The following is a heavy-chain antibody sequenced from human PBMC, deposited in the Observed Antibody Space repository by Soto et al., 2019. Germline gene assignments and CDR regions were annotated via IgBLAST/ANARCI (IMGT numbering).Heavy chain of an antibody. CDR2: TYYRSKWYN. V-gene: IGHV6-1*01. D-gene: IGHD5-12*01. J-gene: IGHJ6*02. Sequence: SQTLSLTCAISGDSVSSNSAAWNWIRQSPSGGLEWLGRTYYRSKWYNDYAVSVKSRITINPDTSKNQFSLQLNSVTPEDTAVYYCARDRIEMATITLYYYYGMDVWGQGTTVTVSS. CDR1: GDSVSSNSAA. CDR3: ARDRIEMATITLYYYYGMDV.